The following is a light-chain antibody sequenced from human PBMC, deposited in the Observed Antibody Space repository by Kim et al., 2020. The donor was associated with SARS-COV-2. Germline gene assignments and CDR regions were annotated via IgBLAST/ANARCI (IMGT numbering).Light chain of an antibody. V-gene: IGKV1-12*01. J-gene: IGKJ5*01. CDR3: QQTNSFPIT. Sequence: ASVGDSATITCRASQDISNWLAWYQQKPGRAPNLLIYAATTLQSGVPSRFSGSVSGADFTLTISSLQPEDFATYYCQQTNSFPITFGQGTRLEIK. CDR2: AAT. CDR1: QDISNW.